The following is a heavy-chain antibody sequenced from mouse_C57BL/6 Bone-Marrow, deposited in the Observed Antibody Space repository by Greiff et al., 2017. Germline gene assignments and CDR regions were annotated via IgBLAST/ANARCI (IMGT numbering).Heavy chain of an antibody. Sequence: QVQLQQSGAELVRPGASVKLSCKASGYTFTDYYINWVKQRPGQGLEWIARIYPGSGNTYYNEKFKGKATLTAEKSSSTAYMQLSSLTSEDSAVYFCARGIYYDYDGGFAYWGQGTLVTVSA. CDR3: ARGIYYDYDGGFAY. J-gene: IGHJ3*01. V-gene: IGHV1-76*01. D-gene: IGHD2-4*01. CDR2: IYPGSGNT. CDR1: GYTFTDYY.